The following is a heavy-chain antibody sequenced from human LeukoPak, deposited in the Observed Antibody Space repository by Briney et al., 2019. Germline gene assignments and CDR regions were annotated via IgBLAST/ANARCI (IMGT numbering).Heavy chain of an antibody. CDR3: ARVNGGYCMDV. CDR2: VHYSESA. D-gene: IGHD3-10*01. Sequence: SETLSLTCSVSGGSISSSSFFWGWIRQPPGKGLEWIASVHYSESAYYNPSLKSRVTISVDTSKNQFSLKLSSVTAADTAVYYCARVNGGYCMDVWGKGTTVTVSS. V-gene: IGHV4-39*07. J-gene: IGHJ6*03. CDR1: GGSISSSSFF.